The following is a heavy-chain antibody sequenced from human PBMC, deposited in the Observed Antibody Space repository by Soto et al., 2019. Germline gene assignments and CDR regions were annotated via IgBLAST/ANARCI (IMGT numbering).Heavy chain of an antibody. D-gene: IGHD5-18*01. CDR2: INTGNGNT. Sequence: GASVKVSCKTSGYTFTLYTIHWVRQAPGQRLEWMGWINTGNGNTKYSQRFQGRVTMSRDTSTSTAYMELSSLTSEDTAVYYCAKLGGGYIFGPYLDYWGQGTLVTVSS. CDR3: AKLGGGYIFGPYLDY. V-gene: IGHV1-3*04. CDR1: GYTFTLYT. J-gene: IGHJ4*02.